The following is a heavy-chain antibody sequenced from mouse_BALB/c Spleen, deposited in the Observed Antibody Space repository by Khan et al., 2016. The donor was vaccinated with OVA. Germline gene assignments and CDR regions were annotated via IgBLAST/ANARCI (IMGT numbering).Heavy chain of an antibody. CDR3: SVCAASAWFAY. D-gene: IGHD6-1*01. J-gene: IGHJ3*01. CDR1: GYTFTNYG. CDR2: INTYTGEP. V-gene: IGHV9-3-1*01. Sequence: QIQLVQSGPELKKPGESVKISCKASGYTFTNYGMNWVQQAPGKGLKWMGWINTYTGEPTYADDFKGRFAFSLETSASTAYLQINNLNYEDTSTYFVSVCAASAWFAYWGQGTLVTVSA.